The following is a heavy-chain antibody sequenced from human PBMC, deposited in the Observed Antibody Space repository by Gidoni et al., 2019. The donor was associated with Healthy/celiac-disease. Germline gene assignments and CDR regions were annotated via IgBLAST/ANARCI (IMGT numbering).Heavy chain of an antibody. J-gene: IGHJ4*02. Sequence: EVQLLESGGGLVQPGGSLRLSCAASGFTFSSYAMSWVRQAPGQGLEWVSAISGSGGSTYYADSVKGRFTISRDNSKNTLYLQMNSLRAEDTAVYYCAKYSIVGATTIPLYYFDYWGQGTLVTVSS. CDR2: ISGSGGST. D-gene: IGHD1-26*01. CDR3: AKYSIVGATTIPLYYFDY. V-gene: IGHV3-23*01. CDR1: GFTFSSYA.